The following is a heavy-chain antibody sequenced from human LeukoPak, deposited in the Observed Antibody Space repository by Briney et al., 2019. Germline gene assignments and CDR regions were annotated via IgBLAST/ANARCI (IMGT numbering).Heavy chain of an antibody. CDR2: ISGSGDST. CDR1: GCSFGSYA. CDR3: AKASILRSFGGLGEGYFAP. V-gene: IGHV3-23*01. J-gene: IGHJ5*02. Sequence: GGSLRLFCGASGCSFGSYAMTWVGQAPGRGGDWVSAISGSGDSTYYADSVKGRFTISRDNSKNTLYLQINTLRAEDTAVYYCAKASILRSFGGLGEGYFAPWGQGTLVTVSS. D-gene: IGHD3-16*01.